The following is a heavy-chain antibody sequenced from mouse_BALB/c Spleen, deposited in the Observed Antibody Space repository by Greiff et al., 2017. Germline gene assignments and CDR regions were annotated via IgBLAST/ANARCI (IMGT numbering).Heavy chain of an antibody. CDR2: ISSGGSYT. CDR1: GFTFSSYA. J-gene: IGHJ4*01. CDR3: ARQGYGNYYAMDY. V-gene: IGHV5-9-3*01. Sequence: EVQGVESGGGLVKPGGSLKLSCAASGFTFSSYAMSWVRQTPEKRLEWVATISSGGSYTYYPDSVKGRFTISRDNAKNTLYLQMSSLRSEDTAMYYCARQGYGNYYAMDYWGQGTSVTVSS. D-gene: IGHD2-10*02.